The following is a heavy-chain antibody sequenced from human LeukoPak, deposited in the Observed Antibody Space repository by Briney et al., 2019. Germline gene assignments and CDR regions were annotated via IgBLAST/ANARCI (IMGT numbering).Heavy chain of an antibody. CDR2: ISYDGSNK. Sequence: GGSLRLSCAASGFTFSSYGMHWVRQAPGKGLEWVAVISYDGSNKYYADSVKGRFTISRDNAKNSLYLQMNSLRAEDTAVYYCAREGVDDLGHAGAFDIWGQGTMVTVSS. D-gene: IGHD2-15*01. V-gene: IGHV3-30*03. CDR3: AREGVDDLGHAGAFDI. J-gene: IGHJ3*02. CDR1: GFTFSSYG.